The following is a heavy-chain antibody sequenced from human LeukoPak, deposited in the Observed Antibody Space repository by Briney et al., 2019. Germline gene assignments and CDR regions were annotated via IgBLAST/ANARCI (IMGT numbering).Heavy chain of an antibody. Sequence: GGSLRLSCAASGFTFSSYSMNWVRQAPGKGLEWVSSISSSSSYIYYADSVKGRFTISRDNAKNSLYLQMNSLRAEDTAVYYCARPEYSSLDAYYYYYMDVWGKGTTVTVSS. J-gene: IGHJ6*03. CDR2: ISSSSSYI. D-gene: IGHD6-6*01. CDR1: GFTFSSYS. V-gene: IGHV3-21*01. CDR3: ARPEYSSLDAYYYYYMDV.